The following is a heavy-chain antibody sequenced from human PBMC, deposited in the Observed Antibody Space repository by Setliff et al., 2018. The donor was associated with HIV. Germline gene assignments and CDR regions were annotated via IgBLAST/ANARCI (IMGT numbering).Heavy chain of an antibody. CDR3: VRGALLAAFDFDY. CDR1: GYTFTTYS. CDR2: INVGKGDT. J-gene: IGHJ4*01. Sequence: ASVKVSCKASGYTFTTYSLHWVRQAPGHSLEWVGWINVGKGDTKYSQELQDRVTITRDTYANTAYMELSSLRSDDTAVYFCVRGALLAAFDFDYWGQGTLVTVSS. D-gene: IGHD3-10*01. V-gene: IGHV1-3*01.